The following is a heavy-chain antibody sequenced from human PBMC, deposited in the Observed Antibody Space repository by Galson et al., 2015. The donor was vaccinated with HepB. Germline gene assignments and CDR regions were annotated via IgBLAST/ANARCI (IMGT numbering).Heavy chain of an antibody. CDR1: GYSLTELS. Sequence: SVKVSCKVAGYSLTELSMHWVRQAPGKGVEWMGGFDPEDGETIYAQKLQGRITLTEDTSTDTAYMELSSLRSEDTAVYYCATDLGWEQRFWGRGTLVTVSS. CDR2: FDPEDGET. V-gene: IGHV1-24*01. CDR3: ATDLGWEQRF. J-gene: IGHJ4*02. D-gene: IGHD1/OR15-1a*01.